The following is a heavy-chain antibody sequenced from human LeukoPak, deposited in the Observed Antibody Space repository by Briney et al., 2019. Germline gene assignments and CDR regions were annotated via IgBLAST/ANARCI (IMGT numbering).Heavy chain of an antibody. Sequence: PGGSLRLSCAASGFTFSSYAMHWVRQAPGKGLEWVAVISYDGSNKYYADSVKGRFTISRDNSKNTLYLQMNSLRAEDTAVYYCARDRYGVRSGSCDYWGQGTLVTVSS. CDR1: GFTFSSYA. CDR3: ARDRYGVRSGSCDY. D-gene: IGHD1-26*01. J-gene: IGHJ4*02. CDR2: ISYDGSNK. V-gene: IGHV3-30*04.